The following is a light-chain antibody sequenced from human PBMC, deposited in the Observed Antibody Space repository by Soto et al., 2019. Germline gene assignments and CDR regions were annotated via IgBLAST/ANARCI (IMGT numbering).Light chain of an antibody. J-gene: IGLJ1*01. CDR3: SSYAGSNTDYV. CDR1: SSDVGGYNY. V-gene: IGLV2-8*01. Sequence: QSVLTQPPSASGSPGQSVTISCTGTSSDVGGYNYVSWYQQHPGKVPKLMIYEVNKRPSGVPDRFSGSKSGNTASLTVSGLQAEDEADYYCSSYAGSNTDYVFGTGTQLTVL. CDR2: EVN.